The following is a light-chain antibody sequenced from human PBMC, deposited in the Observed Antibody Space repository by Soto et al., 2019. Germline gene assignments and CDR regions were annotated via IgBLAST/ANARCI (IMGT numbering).Light chain of an antibody. CDR3: AALDDSLNGPV. V-gene: IGLV1-44*01. CDR1: ASNIGSNT. Sequence: QSVLTQPPSASGTPGQRVTISCSGGASNIGSNTVSWYQQLPGTAPKLLIYITDQRPSGVPDRFSCSKSGTSASLAFSGLQSEDEADYYCAALDDSLNGPVFGGGTKVTVL. CDR2: ITD. J-gene: IGLJ2*01.